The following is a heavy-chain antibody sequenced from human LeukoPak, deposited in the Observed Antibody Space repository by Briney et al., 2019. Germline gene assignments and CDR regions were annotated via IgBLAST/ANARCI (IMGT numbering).Heavy chain of an antibody. J-gene: IGHJ6*03. CDR3: ARSAPAAAGTGPMDV. CDR2: ISGSGGST. Sequence: GGSLRLSCAASGFTFSTYPMHWVRQAPGKGLEWVSVISGSGGSTHYTDPVKGRFTISRDNAKNSLYLQMNSLRAEDTTVYYCARSAPAAAGTGPMDVWGKGTTVTVSS. CDR1: GFTFSTYP. V-gene: IGHV3-23*01. D-gene: IGHD6-13*01.